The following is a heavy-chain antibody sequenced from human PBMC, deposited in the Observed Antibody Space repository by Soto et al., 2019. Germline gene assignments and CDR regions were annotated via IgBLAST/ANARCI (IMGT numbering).Heavy chain of an antibody. CDR1: RYTFTGYY. CDR2: INPNSGGT. V-gene: IGHV1-2*04. D-gene: IGHD3-3*01. J-gene: IGHJ6*03. Sequence: ASVKVSCKACRYTFTGYYMHWVRQAPGQGLEWMGWINPNSGGTNYAQKFQGWVTMTRDTSISTAYMELSRLRSDDTAVYYCARGGGTIFGVVTNYYYYYMDVWGKGTTVTVSS. CDR3: ARGGGTIFGVVTNYYYYYMDV.